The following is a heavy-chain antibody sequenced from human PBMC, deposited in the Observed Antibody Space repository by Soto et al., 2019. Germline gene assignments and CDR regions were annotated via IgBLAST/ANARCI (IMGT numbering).Heavy chain of an antibody. Sequence: ASVKVSCKASGYTFTSYGISWVRQAPGQGLEWMGWISAYNGNTNYAQKLQGRVTMTTDTSTSTAYMELRSLRSDDTAVYYCARALPSAYYYDSSGYYYWGQGTLVTVSS. CDR1: GYTFTSYG. CDR3: ARALPSAYYYDSSGYYY. D-gene: IGHD3-22*01. J-gene: IGHJ4*02. CDR2: ISAYNGNT. V-gene: IGHV1-18*01.